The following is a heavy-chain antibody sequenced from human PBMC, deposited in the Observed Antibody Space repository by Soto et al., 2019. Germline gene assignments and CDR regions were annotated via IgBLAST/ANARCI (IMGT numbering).Heavy chain of an antibody. D-gene: IGHD5-12*01. V-gene: IGHV4-4*07. CDR3: AREGSYSAYNFAHGIQLWSFDF. Sequence: SATLSLTCTVSGGSINTFYWSWVRQPAGKGLEWIGRIFSSGSTSFNPSLESRVAMSVDTSKNHFSLNLSSVTAADMAVYYCAREGSYSAYNFAHGIQLWSFDFWGQGALVTVSS. J-gene: IGHJ4*02. CDR1: GGSINTFY. CDR2: IFSSGST.